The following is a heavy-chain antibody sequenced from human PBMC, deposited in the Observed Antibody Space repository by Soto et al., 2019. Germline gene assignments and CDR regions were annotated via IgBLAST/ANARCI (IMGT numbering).Heavy chain of an antibody. V-gene: IGHV3-23*04. CDR3: AKRSDRGYPLGMFDS. J-gene: IGHJ4*02. D-gene: IGHD3-16*02. CDR1: GFTFSTYA. CDR2: LSKSGGST. Sequence: EVQLVESGGGLVQPGGSLRLSCAASGFTFSTYAMSWVRQAPGKGLEWVSGLSKSGGSTYLPDSLKGRFTISRDNSKNPLSLQTNGLRARARAVYYCAKRSDRGYPLGMFDSWGQGTLVSVSS.